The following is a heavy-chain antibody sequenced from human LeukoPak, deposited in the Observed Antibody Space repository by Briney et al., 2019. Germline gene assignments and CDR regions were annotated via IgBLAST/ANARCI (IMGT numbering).Heavy chain of an antibody. CDR1: GYTFTSNY. V-gene: IGHV1-69*13. CDR3: ARDGGDSSGYYLPSLDY. Sequence: SVKVSCKASGYTFTSNYIHWVRQAPGQGLEWMGGIIPIFGTANYAQKFQGRVTITADESTSTAYMELSSLRSEDTAVYYCARDGGDSSGYYLPSLDYWGQGTLVTVSS. J-gene: IGHJ4*02. CDR2: IIPIFGTA. D-gene: IGHD3-22*01.